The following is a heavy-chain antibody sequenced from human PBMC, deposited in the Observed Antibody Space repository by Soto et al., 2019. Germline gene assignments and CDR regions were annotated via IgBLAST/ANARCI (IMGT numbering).Heavy chain of an antibody. CDR3: AKDPLS. CDR1: GFTFSSYA. V-gene: IGHV3-23*01. J-gene: IGHJ5*02. Sequence: EVQLLESGGGLVQPGGSLRLSCTASGFTFSSYAMSWVRQAPGKGLEWVSGVSGGGYNTYYADSVEGRFTISRDNSKNTLYLQMNSLRAEDTAVYYCAKDPLSWGQGTLVTVSS. CDR2: VSGGGYNT.